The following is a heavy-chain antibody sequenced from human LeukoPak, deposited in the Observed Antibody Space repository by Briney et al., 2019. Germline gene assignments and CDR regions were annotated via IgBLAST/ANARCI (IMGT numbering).Heavy chain of an antibody. V-gene: IGHV3-66*01. CDR2: LYTGGTT. CDR3: ARAVDIVPTTLFDL. Sequence: GGSLRLSCTASGFTVSSNYMTWVRQAPGKGLEWVSVLYTGGTTYYADSVKGRFTISRGNSKNTVYLDMNSLRAEDTAVYYCARAVDIVPTTLFDLGGQGKMVTVSS. D-gene: IGHD5-12*01. CDR1: GFTVSSNY. J-gene: IGHJ3*01.